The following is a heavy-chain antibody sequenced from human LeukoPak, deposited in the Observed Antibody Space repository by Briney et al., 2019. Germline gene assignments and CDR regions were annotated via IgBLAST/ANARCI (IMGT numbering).Heavy chain of an antibody. CDR1: GYSISSGYY. V-gene: IGHV4-38-2*02. CDR3: ARHVPPHVTDGSGSSDAFDI. D-gene: IGHD3-10*01. Sequence: SETLSLTCTVSGYSISSGYYWGWIRQPPGKGLEWIGSIYHSGSTYYNPSLRSRVTISVDTSKNQFSLKLSSVSAADTALYYCARHVPPHVTDGSGSSDAFDIWGQGTMVTVSS. J-gene: IGHJ3*02. CDR2: IYHSGST.